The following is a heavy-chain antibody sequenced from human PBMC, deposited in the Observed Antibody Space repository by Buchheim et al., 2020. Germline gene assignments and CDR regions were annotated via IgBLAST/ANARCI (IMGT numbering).Heavy chain of an antibody. CDR2: IWDDGSYK. Sequence: QVQLVESGGGVVQPGTSLRVSCVASGFTFSDHGIHWVRQAPGKGLEWLAIIWDDGSYKKYIDSVKGRFTISRDNSKNTVYLEINRLRVEDYATYYCARDDCNYGSGPFDV. D-gene: IGHD3-10*01. J-gene: IGHJ3*01. CDR3: ARDDCNYGSGPFDV. CDR1: GFTFSDHG. V-gene: IGHV3-33*01.